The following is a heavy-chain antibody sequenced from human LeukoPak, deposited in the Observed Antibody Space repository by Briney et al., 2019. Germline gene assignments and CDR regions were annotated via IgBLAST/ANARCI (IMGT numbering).Heavy chain of an antibody. J-gene: IGHJ4*02. CDR2: IYYSGSA. V-gene: IGHV4-59*01. Sequence: PSETLSLTCTVSGGSISSYYWSWIRQPPGKGPEWIGYIYYSGSAIYNPSLKSRVTISVDTSKSQFSLNLSSVTAADTAVYYCARLGYSSSWYVFDYWGQGTLVTVSS. CDR3: ARLGYSSSWYVFDY. D-gene: IGHD6-13*01. CDR1: GGSISSYY.